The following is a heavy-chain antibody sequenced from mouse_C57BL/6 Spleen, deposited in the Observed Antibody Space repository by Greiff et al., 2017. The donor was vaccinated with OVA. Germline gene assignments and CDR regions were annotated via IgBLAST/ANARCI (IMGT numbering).Heavy chain of an antibody. D-gene: IGHD4-1*01. V-gene: IGHV1-26*01. CDR3: ARGTGTFDY. Sequence: VQLQQSGPELVKPGASVKISCKASGYTFTDYYMNWVKQSHGKSLEWIGDINPNNGGTSYNQKLKGKATLTVDKSYSKAYMELRSLTSEDSAVYYCARGTGTFDYWGQGTTLTVSS. CDR1: GYTFTDYY. CDR2: INPNNGGT. J-gene: IGHJ2*01.